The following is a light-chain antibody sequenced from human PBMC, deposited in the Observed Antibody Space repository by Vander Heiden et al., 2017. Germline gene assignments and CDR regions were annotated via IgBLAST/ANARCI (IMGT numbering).Light chain of an antibody. CDR2: DND. CDR3: GTWDSSLSVGV. J-gene: IGLJ2*01. V-gene: IGLV1-51*01. CDR1: SPRIGNNY. Sequence: QSVLTQPPSVSAAPGQNITISCSGDSPRIGNNYVSWYQQLPGAAPRLLIYDNDKRPSGIPDRFSGPKSGTSATLGITGLQTGDEADYYCGTWDSSLSVGVFGGGTKLTVL.